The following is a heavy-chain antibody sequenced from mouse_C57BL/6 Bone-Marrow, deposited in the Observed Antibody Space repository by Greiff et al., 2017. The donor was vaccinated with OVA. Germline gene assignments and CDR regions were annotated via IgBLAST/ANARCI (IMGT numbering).Heavy chain of an antibody. J-gene: IGHJ3*01. V-gene: IGHV1-81*01. CDR1: GYTFTSYG. Sequence: VNLVESGAELARPGASVKLSCKASGYTFTSYGISWVKQRPGQGLEWIGEIYPRSGNTYYNEKFKGKATLTADKSSSTAYMELRSLTSEDSAVDFCARKYYGSSPLAYWGQGTLVTVSA. CDR3: ARKYYGSSPLAY. D-gene: IGHD1-1*01. CDR2: IYPRSGNT.